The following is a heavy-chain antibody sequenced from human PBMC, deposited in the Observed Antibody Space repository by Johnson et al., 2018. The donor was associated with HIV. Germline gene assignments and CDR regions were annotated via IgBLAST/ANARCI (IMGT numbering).Heavy chain of an antibody. D-gene: IGHD1-26*01. V-gene: IGHV3-30*02. CDR3: AKLVGATHPLDI. Sequence: QEKLVESGGGVVQPGGSLRLSCVASGFNFSNYGMHWVRQAPGQGLEWVAFIRYDGHNRNYADSVKGRFSISRDNSKNTLYLQMNRLRTEDTALYYCAKLVGATHPLDIWGQGTMVTVSS. CDR2: IRYDGHNR. CDR1: GFNFSNYG. J-gene: IGHJ3*02.